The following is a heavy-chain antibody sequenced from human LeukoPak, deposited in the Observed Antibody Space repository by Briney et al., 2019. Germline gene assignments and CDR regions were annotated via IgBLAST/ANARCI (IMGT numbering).Heavy chain of an antibody. CDR2: ISAYNGNT. CDR3: ARRKRSRGYSGYDFSPDY. CDR1: GYTFTSYG. J-gene: IGHJ4*02. Sequence: ASVKVSCKASGYTFTSYGISWVRQAPGQGLEWMGWISAYNGNTNYAQKLQGRVTMTTDTSTSTAYMELRSLRSDDTAVYYCARRKRSRGYSGYDFSPDYWGQGTLVTVSS. D-gene: IGHD5-12*01. V-gene: IGHV1-18*01.